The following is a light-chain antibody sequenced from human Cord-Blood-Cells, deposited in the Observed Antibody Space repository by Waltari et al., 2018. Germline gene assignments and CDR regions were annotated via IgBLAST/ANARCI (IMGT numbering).Light chain of an antibody. CDR3: QQGYRTAFA. Sequence: DIQMTPSPSSLSASLGDRVTIPCQASQSISSSLNWYQQKPGKAPKLLVYAASSLQSGITSRFSGNGSETEFTLTGCSLPPEEFAAYCCQQGYRTAFAVGSGTEVDI. V-gene: IGKV1-39*01. J-gene: IGKJ3*01. CDR1: QSISSS. CDR2: AAS.